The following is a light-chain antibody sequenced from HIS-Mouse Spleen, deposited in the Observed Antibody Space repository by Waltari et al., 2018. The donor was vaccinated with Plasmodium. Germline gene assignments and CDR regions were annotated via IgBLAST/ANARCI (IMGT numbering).Light chain of an antibody. CDR2: GAS. CDR3: QQYNNWSFT. CDR1: QSVSSK. V-gene: IGKV3-15*01. J-gene: IGKJ3*01. Sequence: DIVMTQSPATLSVSPGERATLSCRASQSVSSKLAWYQQKPVQAPRLLIYGASTRATGIPARFSGSGSGTEFTLTISSLQSEDFAVYYCQQYNNWSFTFGPGTKVDIK.